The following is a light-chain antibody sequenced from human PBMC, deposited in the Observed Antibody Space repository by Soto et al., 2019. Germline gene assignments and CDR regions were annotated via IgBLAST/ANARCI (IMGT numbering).Light chain of an antibody. J-gene: IGLJ3*02. Sequence: QSVLTHPPSVSAATGQRVIFSCSGSDSNVGNNYVSWYQQFPGAPPKLLIYDTSKRPSWISDRFSASKSGTSATLIISSLQTGDEAHYYCGTWDTALSAGKFGGGTKLTVL. V-gene: IGLV1-51*01. CDR2: DTS. CDR3: GTWDTALSAGK. CDR1: DSNVGNNY.